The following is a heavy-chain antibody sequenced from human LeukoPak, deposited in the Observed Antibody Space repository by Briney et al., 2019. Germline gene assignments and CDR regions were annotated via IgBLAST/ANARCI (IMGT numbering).Heavy chain of an antibody. CDR3: ARGVGVVVPGYYYSYMDV. CDR1: GFTFSSYE. Sequence: GGSLRLSCGASGFTFSSYEMNWVRQAPGKGLEWVSYISSSGSAILYADSVKGRCTISRDNAKNSLFLQMNSLRAEDTAVYYCARGVGVVVPGYYYSYMDVWGKGTTVTISS. V-gene: IGHV3-48*03. D-gene: IGHD2-2*01. J-gene: IGHJ6*03. CDR2: ISSSGSAI.